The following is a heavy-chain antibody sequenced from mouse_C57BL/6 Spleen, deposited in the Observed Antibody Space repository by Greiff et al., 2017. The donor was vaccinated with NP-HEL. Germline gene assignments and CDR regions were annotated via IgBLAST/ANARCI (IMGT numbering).Heavy chain of an antibody. CDR1: GYTFTDYE. CDR2: IDPETGGT. V-gene: IGHV1-15*01. Sequence: QVQLQQSGAELVRPGASVTLSCKASGYTFTDYEMHWVKQTPVHGLEWIGAIDPETGGTAYNQKFKGKAILTADKSSSTAYMELRSLTSEDSAVYYCTRSPFSTTVVDPDYWGQGTTLTVSS. D-gene: IGHD1-1*01. J-gene: IGHJ2*01. CDR3: TRSPFSTTVVDPDY.